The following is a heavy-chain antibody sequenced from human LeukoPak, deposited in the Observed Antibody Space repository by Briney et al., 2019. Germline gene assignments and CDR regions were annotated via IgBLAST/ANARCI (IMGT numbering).Heavy chain of an antibody. D-gene: IGHD3-16*01. CDR2: VVVRRGNT. CDR3: AADLPGGAMFDP. Sequence: SVKVSCKASGFTFSSSTIRWVRQARGQRLEWMGWVVVRRGNTNYAQDFQERVTITRDISTSTAYMEVSSVRSEDTAVYYCAADLPGGAMFDPWGQGTLDTVSS. CDR1: GFTFSSST. J-gene: IGHJ5*02. V-gene: IGHV1-58*02.